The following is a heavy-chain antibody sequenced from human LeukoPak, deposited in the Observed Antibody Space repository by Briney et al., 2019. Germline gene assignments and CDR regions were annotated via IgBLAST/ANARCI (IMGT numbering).Heavy chain of an antibody. CDR2: IYSGGST. CDR3: ARMYYDFWSGYPYYFDY. Sequence: GGSLRLSCAASGFTVSSNYMSWVRQAPGKGLEWVSVIYSGGSTYYADFVKGRFTISRDNSKNTLYLQMNSLRAEDTAVYYCARMYYDFWSGYPYYFDYWGQGTLVTVSS. J-gene: IGHJ4*02. CDR1: GFTVSSNY. D-gene: IGHD3-3*01. V-gene: IGHV3-53*01.